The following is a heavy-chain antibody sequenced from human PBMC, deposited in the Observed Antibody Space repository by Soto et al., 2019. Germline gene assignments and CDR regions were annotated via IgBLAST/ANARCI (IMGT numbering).Heavy chain of an antibody. CDR2: IKQDGSEK. Sequence: GGSLRLSCAASGFTFSSYWMSWVRQAPGKGLEWVANIKQDGSEKYYVDSVKGRFTISRDNAKNSLYLQMNSLRAEDTAVYYCARGVISVLRFLEQPDAFDIWGQGTMVTVSS. D-gene: IGHD3-3*01. CDR1: GFTFSSYW. J-gene: IGHJ3*02. V-gene: IGHV3-7*05. CDR3: ARGVISVLRFLEQPDAFDI.